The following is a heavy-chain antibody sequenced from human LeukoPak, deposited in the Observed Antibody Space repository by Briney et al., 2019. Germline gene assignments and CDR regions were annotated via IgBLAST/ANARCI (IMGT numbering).Heavy chain of an antibody. CDR2: IIPIFGTA. Sequence: SVKVSRKASGGTFGSYAISWVRQPPGQGLEWMGRIIPIFGTANTPQKFQGRVTITTDESTSTAYMELSSLRSEDTGVYDCARDGGYSSSWYTYWGQGTLVTVAS. CDR3: ARDGGYSSSWYTY. J-gene: IGHJ4*02. D-gene: IGHD6-13*01. V-gene: IGHV1-69*05. CDR1: GGTFGSYA.